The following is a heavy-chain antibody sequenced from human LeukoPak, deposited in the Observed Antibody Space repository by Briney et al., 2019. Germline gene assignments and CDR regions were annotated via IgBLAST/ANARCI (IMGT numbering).Heavy chain of an antibody. D-gene: IGHD5-18*01. CDR3: VREARGYHYTYFDY. V-gene: IGHV3-13*01. CDR2: VSSGFHA. Sequence: GGSLGLSCTASGFTLGSHDMHWVRQIPGQGVEWVAAVSSGFHAFFADSVQGRFTVSREDARNSLYLQMNSLRAGDTAVYYCVREARGYHYTYFDYWGQGTLVTVSS. CDR1: GFTLGSHD. J-gene: IGHJ4*02.